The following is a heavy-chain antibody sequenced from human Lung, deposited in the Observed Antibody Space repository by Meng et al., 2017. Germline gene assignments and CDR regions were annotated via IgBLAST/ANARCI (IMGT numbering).Heavy chain of an antibody. V-gene: IGHV4-34*01. D-gene: IGHD4-11*01. Sequence: HEDGGGLGPSEGFSPTCVVSGGSCCDDYWRCMRRPPGEGVGWMGEINKSGSTNYNPYHAARATFSLNTSQNNSSLTLCFVTAAESAVYYSVSGRTTMAHAFDYWGQGTLVTVSS. CDR3: VSGRTTMAHAFDY. CDR1: GGSCCDDY. CDR2: INKSGST. J-gene: IGHJ4*02.